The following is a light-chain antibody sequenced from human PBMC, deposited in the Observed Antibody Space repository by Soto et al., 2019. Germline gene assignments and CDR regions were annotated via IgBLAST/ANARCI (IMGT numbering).Light chain of an antibody. CDR3: QQYGSSPGT. V-gene: IGKV3-20*01. J-gene: IGKJ1*01. Sequence: EIVLTQSPGTLSLSPGERATLSCRASQSVSSSYLAWYQQKPGQAPRLLIYGASSRATGIPDRFSGSGSETDFTLTINRLEPEDFAVYFCQQYGSSPGTFGQGTKVEIK. CDR1: QSVSSSY. CDR2: GAS.